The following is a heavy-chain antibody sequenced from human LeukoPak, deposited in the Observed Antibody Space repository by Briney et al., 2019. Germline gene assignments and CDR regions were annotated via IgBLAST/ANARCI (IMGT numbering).Heavy chain of an antibody. CDR1: GGSINNYY. CDR2: IYTSGST. Sequence: SETLSLTCTVSGGSINNYYWNWIRQPAGKGLEWIGRIYTSGSTNYNPSLKSRVTMSVDTSKNQFSLKVSFVTAADTAVYYCARDLGSSLGFDYWGQGTLVTVSS. V-gene: IGHV4-4*07. J-gene: IGHJ4*02. D-gene: IGHD6-6*01. CDR3: ARDLGSSLGFDY.